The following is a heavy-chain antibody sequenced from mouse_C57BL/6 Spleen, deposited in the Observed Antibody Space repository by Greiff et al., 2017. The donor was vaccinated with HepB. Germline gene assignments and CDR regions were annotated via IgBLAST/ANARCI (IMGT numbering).Heavy chain of an antibody. CDR2: ISSGSSTI. D-gene: IGHD2-2*01. Sequence: EVQLVESGGGLVKPGGSLKLSCAASGFTFSDYGMHWVRQAPEKGLEWVAYISSGSSTIYYADTVKGRFTISRDNAKYTLFLQMTSLRSEDTAMYYCAREGGYDKSWFAYWGQGTLVTVSA. V-gene: IGHV5-17*01. CDR3: AREGGYDKSWFAY. CDR1: GFTFSDYG. J-gene: IGHJ3*01.